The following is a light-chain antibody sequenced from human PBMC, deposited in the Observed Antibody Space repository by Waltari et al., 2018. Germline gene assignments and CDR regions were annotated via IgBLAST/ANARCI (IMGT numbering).Light chain of an antibody. Sequence: DSQMTQSPSSLSASGGDRVTITCRARESISSYLNWYQQKPGKAPKLLIYAASSLQSGVPSRFSGSGSGTDFTLTISSLQPEDFATYYCQQSYSTLFTFGPGTKVAIK. V-gene: IGKV1-39*01. CDR3: QQSYSTLFT. CDR2: AAS. J-gene: IGKJ3*01. CDR1: ESISSY.